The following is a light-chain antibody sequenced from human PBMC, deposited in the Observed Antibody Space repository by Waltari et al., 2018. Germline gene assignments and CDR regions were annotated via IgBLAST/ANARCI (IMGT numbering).Light chain of an antibody. V-gene: IGLV2-14*03. Sequence: QSALTQPASVSGSPGQSITISCTGSSSDVGGDDSVFWYQDHPGQAPKVIIYDVNNRPSGVSDRFSGSKSGNTASLTISGLQAEDEANYYCSSQSGNNVVIFGGGTKLTVL. CDR2: DVN. CDR1: SSDVGGDDS. J-gene: IGLJ2*01. CDR3: SSQSGNNVVI.